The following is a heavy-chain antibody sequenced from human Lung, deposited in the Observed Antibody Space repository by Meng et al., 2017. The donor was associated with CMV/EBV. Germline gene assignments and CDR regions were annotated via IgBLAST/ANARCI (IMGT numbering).Heavy chain of an antibody. CDR2: IYWDDDK. D-gene: IGHD4-17*01. CDR1: GFALNTSGVG. Sequence: QLPLHECGPPLVKPTQTATLPCTFSGFALNTSGVGLGWIRQPPGTALEWHALIYWDDDKRYSPSLKNRLTITKDTSKNQVVLTLTNIDPVDTATYYCAHRHRLRDFDYWGQGTLVTVSS. J-gene: IGHJ4*02. CDR3: AHRHRLRDFDY. V-gene: IGHV2-5*02.